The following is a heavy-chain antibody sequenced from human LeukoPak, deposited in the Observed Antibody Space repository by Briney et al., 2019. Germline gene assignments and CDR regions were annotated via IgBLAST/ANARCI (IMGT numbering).Heavy chain of an antibody. CDR2: ISYDGSNK. CDR1: GFTFSSYA. D-gene: IGHD5-18*01. Sequence: PGGSLRLSCAASGFTFSSYAMHWVRQAPGKGLEWVAVISYDGSNKYYADSVKGRFTISRDNSKNTLYLQMNSLRAEDTAVYYCARDKVNVDTAMAIYYYYYMDVWGKGTTVTVSS. J-gene: IGHJ6*03. V-gene: IGHV3-30-3*01. CDR3: ARDKVNVDTAMAIYYYYYMDV.